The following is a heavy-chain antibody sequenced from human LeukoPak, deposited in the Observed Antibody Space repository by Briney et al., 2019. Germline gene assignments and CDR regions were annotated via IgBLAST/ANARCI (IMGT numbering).Heavy chain of an antibody. CDR1: GFTFSNYA. CDR2: ISGSGGTT. V-gene: IGHV3-23*01. CDR3: AKSGSRDWDYFEY. Sequence: GGSLCLSCAASGFTFSNYAMSWVGQAAGTGLEWVSGISGSGGTTYYADSVKGRFTISRDNSKSTLFLQMNSLRAEDTAVYYCAKSGSRDWDYFEYWGQGTPVTASS. D-gene: IGHD6-19*01. J-gene: IGHJ4*02.